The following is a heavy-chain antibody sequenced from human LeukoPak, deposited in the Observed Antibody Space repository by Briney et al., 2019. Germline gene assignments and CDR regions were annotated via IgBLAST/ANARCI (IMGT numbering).Heavy chain of an antibody. V-gene: IGHV3-23*01. CDR3: ARGSTTIDY. CDR2: ISGSGDST. D-gene: IGHD5/OR15-5a*01. Sequence: GGSLRLSCAASGFTFSNYAMNWVRQAPGKGPEWVSTISGSGDSTYHADSVKGRFTISRDNSKNTLFLQMNSLRAEDTAVYYCARGSTTIDYWGQGTLVTVSS. CDR1: GFTFSNYA. J-gene: IGHJ4*02.